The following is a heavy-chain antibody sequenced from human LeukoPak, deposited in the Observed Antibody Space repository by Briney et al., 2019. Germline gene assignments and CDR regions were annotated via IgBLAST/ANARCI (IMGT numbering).Heavy chain of an antibody. V-gene: IGHV1-46*01. CDR3: ARVRLGYCSSTSCYDY. CDR1: GYTFTSYY. Sequence: ASVQVSCKASGYTFTSYYMHWVRQAPGQGLEWMGIINPSGGSTSYAQKFQGRVTMTRDTSTSTVYMELSSLRSEDTAVYYCARVRLGYCSSTSCYDYWCQGTLVTVSS. D-gene: IGHD2-2*01. CDR2: INPSGGST. J-gene: IGHJ4*02.